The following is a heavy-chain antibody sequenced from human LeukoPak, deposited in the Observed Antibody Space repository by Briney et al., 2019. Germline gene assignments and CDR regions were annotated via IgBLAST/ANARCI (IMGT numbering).Heavy chain of an antibody. D-gene: IGHD3-16*01. CDR2: IYYNGST. CDR3: ARDPSNSAFKGMQGGDY. Sequence: SETLSLTCAVSGGSISSGGYYWSFIRQSPGKGLEWIGYIYYNGSTYYNPSLKSRITISVDMSKNHIFLILTSVRPADKAVCYWARDPSNSAFKGMQGGDYCGQGTLVTVS. CDR1: GGSISSGGYY. V-gene: IGHV4-30-4*07. J-gene: IGHJ4*02.